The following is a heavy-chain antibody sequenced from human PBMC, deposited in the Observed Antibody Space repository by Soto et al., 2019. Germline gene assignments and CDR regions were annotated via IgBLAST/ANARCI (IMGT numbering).Heavy chain of an antibody. CDR3: ATHEGPPDAFDI. CDR2: INSDGSST. V-gene: IGHV3-74*01. Sequence: GGSLRLSCAASGFTFSSYWMHWVRQAPGKGLVWVSRINSDGSSTSYADSVKGRFTISRDNAKNTLYLQMNSLRAEDTAVYYCATHEGPPDAFDIWGQGTMVTVSS. CDR1: GFTFSSYW. J-gene: IGHJ3*02.